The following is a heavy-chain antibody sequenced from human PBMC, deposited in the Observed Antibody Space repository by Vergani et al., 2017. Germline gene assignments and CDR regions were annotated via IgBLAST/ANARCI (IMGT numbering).Heavy chain of an antibody. D-gene: IGHD6-19*01. CDR3: ARVPPYSSGWYGGMYFDY. V-gene: IGHV1-3*01. Sequence: QVQLVQSGAEVKKPGASVKVSCKASGYTFTSYAMHWVRQAPGQRLEWMGWINAGNGNTKYSQKLQGRVTITRDTSASTAYMELSSLRSEDTAVYYCARVPPYSSGWYGGMYFDYWGQGTLVTVSS. CDR1: GYTFTSYA. J-gene: IGHJ4*02. CDR2: INAGNGNT.